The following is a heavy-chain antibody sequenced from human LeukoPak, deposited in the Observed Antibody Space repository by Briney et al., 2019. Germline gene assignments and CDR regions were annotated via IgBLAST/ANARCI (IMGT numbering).Heavy chain of an antibody. Sequence: PGGSLRLSCAASGFIFSNYGIHWVRQAPGKGLEWLANIKQDGSEKYYVDSVKGRFTISRDNAKNSLYLQMNSLRAEDTAVYYCARDSSGRDWGQGTLVTVSS. D-gene: IGHD6-19*01. V-gene: IGHV3-7*01. CDR1: GFIFSNYG. CDR2: IKQDGSEK. J-gene: IGHJ4*02. CDR3: ARDSSGRD.